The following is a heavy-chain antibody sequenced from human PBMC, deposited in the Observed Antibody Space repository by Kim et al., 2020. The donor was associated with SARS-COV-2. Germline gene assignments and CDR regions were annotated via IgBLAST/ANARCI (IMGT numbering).Heavy chain of an antibody. D-gene: IGHD6-19*01. CDR2: ISGSGGNT. CDR1: GFTFSNYG. V-gene: IGHV3-23*01. J-gene: IGHJ4*02. Sequence: GGSLRLSCAASGFTFSNYGMAWVRQAPGKGLEWVSLISGSGGNTYYADSVKGRFTISRDNSNNILYLQMNSLRPEDTALYYCAKRILPCGSSGWMRLDCWGQGTLVSVSS. CDR3: AKRILPCGSSGWMRLDC.